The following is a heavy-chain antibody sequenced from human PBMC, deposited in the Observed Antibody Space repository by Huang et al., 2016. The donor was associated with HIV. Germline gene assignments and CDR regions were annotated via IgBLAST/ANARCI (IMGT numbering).Heavy chain of an antibody. Sequence: QVQLVQSGAEVKKPGASVKVSCKASGYTFTGYYMHWVRQAPGQGLEWMEWINPKSGGTNYAQKFQGRVTMTRDTSISTAYMELSRLRSDDTAVYYCAREVVSATGYYYYGMDVWGQGTTVTVSS. CDR2: INPKSGGT. CDR1: GYTFTGYY. D-gene: IGHD2-15*01. J-gene: IGHJ6*02. CDR3: AREVVSATGYYYYGMDV. V-gene: IGHV1-2*02.